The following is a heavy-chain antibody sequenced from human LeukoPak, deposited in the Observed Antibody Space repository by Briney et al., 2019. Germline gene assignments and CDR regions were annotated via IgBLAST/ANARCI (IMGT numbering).Heavy chain of an antibody. Sequence: GGSLRLSCAASGFTFSSYAMSWVRQAPGKGLEWVSTISGSDESTYYPDSVKGRFAISRDNSEKMLYLQMHNLRVDDTAVYYCAKARSASSRSCYNYWGQGTLVTVSS. CDR1: GFTFSSYA. J-gene: IGHJ4*02. D-gene: IGHD2-2*02. CDR2: ISGSDEST. CDR3: AKARSASSRSCYNY. V-gene: IGHV3-23*01.